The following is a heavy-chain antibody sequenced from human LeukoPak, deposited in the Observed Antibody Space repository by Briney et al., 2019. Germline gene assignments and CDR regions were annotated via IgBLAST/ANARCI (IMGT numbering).Heavy chain of an antibody. J-gene: IGHJ4*02. V-gene: IGHV1-3*01. CDR3: ARVRSTSSYYDSTGYENFDY. CDR1: GYTFTSYA. Sequence: ASVKVSCKASGYTFTSYAMHWVRQAPGQRLEWMGWINAGNGNTKYSQKFQGRVTLTRDTSTSTVYMELSSLRSEDTAVYYCARVRSTSSYYDSTGYENFDYWGQGTLVTVSS. D-gene: IGHD3-22*01. CDR2: INAGNGNT.